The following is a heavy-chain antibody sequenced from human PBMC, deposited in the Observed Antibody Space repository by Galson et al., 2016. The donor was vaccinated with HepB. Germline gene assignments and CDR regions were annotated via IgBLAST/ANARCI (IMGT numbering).Heavy chain of an antibody. CDR1: GFTFSSYA. D-gene: IGHD3-22*01. CDR3: AKAFATYYYDGSGSDGTDWYFDL. V-gene: IGHV3-23*01. Sequence: SLRLSCAASGFTFSSYAMTWVRQAPGKGLEWVSTINNSGGSTYSADSVKGRFTISRDNSKNTLYLRMNSLRAEDTAVYYCAKAFATYYYDGSGSDGTDWYFDLWGRGTLVTVSS. CDR2: INNSGGST. J-gene: IGHJ2*01.